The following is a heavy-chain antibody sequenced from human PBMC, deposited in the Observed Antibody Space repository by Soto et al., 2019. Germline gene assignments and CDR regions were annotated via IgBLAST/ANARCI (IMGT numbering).Heavy chain of an antibody. V-gene: IGHV3-74*01. CDR2: INSDGSST. CDR3: ARVVPDYYYYYGMDV. Sequence: PGGSLRLSCAASGFTFSSYAMSWVRQAPGKGLVWVSRINSDGSSTSYADSVKGRFTISRDNAKNTLYLQMNSLRAEDTAVYYCARVVPDYYYYYGMDVWGQGTTVTVSS. J-gene: IGHJ6*02. CDR1: GFTFSSYA. D-gene: IGHD3-10*01.